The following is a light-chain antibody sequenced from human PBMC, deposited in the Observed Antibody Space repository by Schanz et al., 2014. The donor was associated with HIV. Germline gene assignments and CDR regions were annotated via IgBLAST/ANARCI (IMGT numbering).Light chain of an antibody. V-gene: IGLV2-8*01. CDR3: ASYAGSNNLV. Sequence: QSALTQPASVSGSPGQSITISCTGTSADIGAYKSLSWYQQHPGKAPKLLIFEVAKRPSGVPGRFSGSKSGNTASLTVSGLQAEDEADYYCASYAGSNNLVFGGGTKLTVL. J-gene: IGLJ2*01. CDR1: SADIGAYKS. CDR2: EVA.